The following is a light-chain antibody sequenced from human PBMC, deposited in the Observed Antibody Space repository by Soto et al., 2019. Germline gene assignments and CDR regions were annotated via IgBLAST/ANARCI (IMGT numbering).Light chain of an antibody. J-gene: IGKJ5*01. CDR2: AAS. CDR3: QQRSDWPS. Sequence: DIQMSQSPTSLCASIGDSVSITCRASQSIRSHLNWYQQKPGKAPKLLIYAASSLQSGVPSGLSGGGSGTDFTLTIRSLEPEDFAVYYCQQRSDWPSFGQGTRLEIK. V-gene: IGKV1-39*01. CDR1: QSIRSH.